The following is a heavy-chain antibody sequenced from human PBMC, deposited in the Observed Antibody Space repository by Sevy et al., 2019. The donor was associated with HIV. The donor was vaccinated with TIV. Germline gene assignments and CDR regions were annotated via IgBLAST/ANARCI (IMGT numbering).Heavy chain of an antibody. CDR2: INHSGST. Sequence: SETLSLTCAVYGGSFSGYYWSWIRQPPGKGLEWIGEINHSGSTNYNPSLKSRVTISVDTSKNQFSLKLSSVTAADTAVYYCARSGRYCSSTSCYWGRYYYYGMYVWGQGTTVTVSS. D-gene: IGHD2-2*01. CDR1: GGSFSGYY. CDR3: ARSGRYCSSTSCYWGRYYYYGMYV. V-gene: IGHV4-34*01. J-gene: IGHJ6*02.